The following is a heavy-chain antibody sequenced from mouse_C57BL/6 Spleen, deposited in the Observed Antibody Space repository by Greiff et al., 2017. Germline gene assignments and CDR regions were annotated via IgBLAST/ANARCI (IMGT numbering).Heavy chain of an antibody. CDR3: ADDSHYYYAMDY. CDR1: GFTFSDYG. CDR2: ISSGSSTI. V-gene: IGHV5-17*01. J-gene: IGHJ4*01. D-gene: IGHD2-4*01. Sequence: EVQGVESGGGLVKPGGSLKLSCAASGFTFSDYGMHWVRQAPEKGLEWVAYISSGSSTIYYADTVKGRFTISRDDAKNTLFLQMTSLRSEDTAMYYCADDSHYYYAMDYWGQGTSVTVSS.